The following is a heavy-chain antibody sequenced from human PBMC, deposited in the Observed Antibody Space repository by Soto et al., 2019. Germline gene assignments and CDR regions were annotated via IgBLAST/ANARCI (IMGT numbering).Heavy chain of an antibody. CDR1: GYSFITYG. Sequence: QVQLVQSGAEVKKPGASVMDSCKGSGYSFITYGMSWVRQAPGQGLEWVGWISTYNGNTKYVESLQGRVTMTTDTTTSTAYMELRSLRSDDTAVYYCARGPTDYYDKSGDYCLDYWGQGTLVTVSP. D-gene: IGHD3-22*01. CDR2: ISTYNGNT. CDR3: ARGPTDYYDKSGDYCLDY. V-gene: IGHV1-18*01. J-gene: IGHJ4*02.